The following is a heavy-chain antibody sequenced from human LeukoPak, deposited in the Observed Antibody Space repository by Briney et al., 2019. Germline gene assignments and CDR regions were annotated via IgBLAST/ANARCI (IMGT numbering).Heavy chain of an antibody. CDR3: ARGYYYMDV. CDR1: SGSISSYY. J-gene: IGHJ6*03. CDR2: IPYSGSP. V-gene: IGHV4-59*01. Sequence: SETLSLTCTVSSGSISSYYWNWIRQPPGKGLEWIGYIPYSGSPTYNSSLKSRVTISLDTSKSQFSLKLSSMTAADTAVYYCARGYYYMDVWGKGTTVTVSS.